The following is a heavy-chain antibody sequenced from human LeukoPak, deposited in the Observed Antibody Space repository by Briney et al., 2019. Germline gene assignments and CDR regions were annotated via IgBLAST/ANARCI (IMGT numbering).Heavy chain of an antibody. CDR1: GFTFSSYA. V-gene: IGHV3-30-3*01. CDR3: ASQYYYDSSGYSGFDY. D-gene: IGHD3-22*01. Sequence: GGSLRLSCAASGFTFSSYAMHWVRQAPGKGLEWVAVISYDGSNKYYADSVKGRFTISRDNSKNTLYLQMNSLRAEDTAVYYCASQYYYDSSGYSGFDYWGQGTLVTVSS. CDR2: ISYDGSNK. J-gene: IGHJ4*02.